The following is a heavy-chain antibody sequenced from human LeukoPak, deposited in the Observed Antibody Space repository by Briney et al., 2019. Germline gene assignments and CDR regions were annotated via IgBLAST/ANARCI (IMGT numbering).Heavy chain of an antibody. Sequence: SGPTLVNPTQTLTLTCTFSGFSLSTSGVGVGWIRQPPGKALEGLALIYWNDDKPYSPSLKSRLTITKDTSKNQVVLTMTNMDPVDTATYYCAHRPTTVTTRYNWFDPWGQGTLVTVSS. J-gene: IGHJ5*02. CDR2: IYWNDDK. CDR3: AHRPTTVTTRYNWFDP. CDR1: GFSLSTSGVG. D-gene: IGHD4-17*01. V-gene: IGHV2-5*01.